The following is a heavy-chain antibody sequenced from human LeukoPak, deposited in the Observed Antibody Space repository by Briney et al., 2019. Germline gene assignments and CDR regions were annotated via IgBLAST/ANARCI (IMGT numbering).Heavy chain of an antibody. J-gene: IGHJ3*02. CDR2: IYYSGST. CDR3: ASGVLRYIHGAVDI. D-gene: IGHD3-9*01. V-gene: IGHV4-61*05. CDR1: GGSITSNSYY. Sequence: SETLSLTCTVSGGSITSNSYYWSWIRQPPGKGLEWIGTIYYSGSTNYNPSLKSRVTISVDTSKNQFSLKLSSLTAADTAVYYCASGVLRYIHGAVDIWGQGTMVTVSS.